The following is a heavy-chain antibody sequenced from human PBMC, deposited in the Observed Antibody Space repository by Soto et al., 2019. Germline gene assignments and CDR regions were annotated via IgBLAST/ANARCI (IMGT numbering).Heavy chain of an antibody. CDR3: ARDLTTGTSHYYYGMDV. CDR2: INPNSGGT. V-gene: IGHV1-2*04. Sequence: QVQLVQSGAEVKKPGASVKVSCKASGYTFTGYYMHLVRQAPGQGLEWMGWINPNSGGTNYAQKFQGWVTMTRDTSISTAYMELSRLRSDDTAVYYCARDLTTGTSHYYYGMDVWGQGTTVTVSS. D-gene: IGHD1-1*01. CDR1: GYTFTGYY. J-gene: IGHJ6*02.